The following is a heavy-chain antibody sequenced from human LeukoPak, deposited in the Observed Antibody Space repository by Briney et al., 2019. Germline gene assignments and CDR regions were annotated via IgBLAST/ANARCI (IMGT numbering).Heavy chain of an antibody. D-gene: IGHD6-13*01. J-gene: IGHJ1*01. CDR2: IIPIFGTA. V-gene: IGHV1-69*13. CDR3: ARSIAAAGRGGTEYFQH. CDR1: GGTFSSYA. Sequence: SVKVSCKASGGTFSSYAFSWVRQAPGQGLEWMGGIIPIFGTANYAQKFQGRVTITADESTSTAYMELSSLRSEDTAVYYCARSIAAAGRGGTEYFQHWGQGTLVTVSS.